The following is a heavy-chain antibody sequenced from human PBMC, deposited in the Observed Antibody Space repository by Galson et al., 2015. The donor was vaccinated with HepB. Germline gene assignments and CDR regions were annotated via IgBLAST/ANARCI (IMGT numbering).Heavy chain of an antibody. CDR2: IRYDGSNK. J-gene: IGHJ4*02. CDR3: ASQYRAKRDTAMVTDAY. Sequence: SLRLSCAASGFTFSSYGMHWVRQAPGKGLEWVAFIRYDGSNKYYADSVKGRFTISRDNSKNTLYLQMNSLRAEDTAVYYCASQYRAKRDTAMVTDAYWGQGTLVTVSS. V-gene: IGHV3-30*02. CDR1: GFTFSSYG. D-gene: IGHD5-18*01.